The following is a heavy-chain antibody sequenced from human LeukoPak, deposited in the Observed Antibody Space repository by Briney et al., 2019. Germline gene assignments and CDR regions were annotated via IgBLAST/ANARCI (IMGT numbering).Heavy chain of an antibody. CDR1: GGSISSYY. V-gene: IGHV4-59*12. CDR2: VYYTGST. CDR3: ARERCGDTTCYFDY. Sequence: PSETLSLTCTVSGGSISSYYWSWIRQAPGKGLEWIGYVYYTGSTNYNPSLKSRVTISVDTSKNQFSLELSSVTAADTAVYYCARERCGDTTCYFDYWGQGTLVTASS. J-gene: IGHJ4*02. D-gene: IGHD2-21*01.